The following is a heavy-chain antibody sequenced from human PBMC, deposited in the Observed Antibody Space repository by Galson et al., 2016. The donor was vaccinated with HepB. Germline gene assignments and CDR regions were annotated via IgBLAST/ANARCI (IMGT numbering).Heavy chain of an antibody. J-gene: IGHJ3*01. CDR3: ATGGHSSSWFY. CDR1: GYTLTELS. CDR2: FDPEYGET. Sequence: SVKVSCKVSGYTLTELSMHWVRQAPGKGLEWMGGFDPEYGETIYAQKFQGRVTMSEDTSTDTAYMELSSLRSEDTAAYYCATGGHSSSWFYWGQGTMVLVSS. D-gene: IGHD6-13*01. V-gene: IGHV1-24*01.